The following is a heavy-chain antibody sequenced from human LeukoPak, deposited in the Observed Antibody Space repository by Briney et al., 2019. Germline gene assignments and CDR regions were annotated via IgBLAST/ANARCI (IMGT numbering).Heavy chain of an antibody. Sequence: PSQTLSLTCTVSGGSISSGCYYWSWIRQHPGKGLEWNGYIYYSGSTYYNPSLKSRVTISVDTSKNQFSLKLSSVTAADTAVYYCARVGYDSSGYYPNFDYWGQGTLVTVSS. V-gene: IGHV4-31*03. D-gene: IGHD3-22*01. CDR3: ARVGYDSSGYYPNFDY. CDR1: GGSISSGCYY. CDR2: IYYSGST. J-gene: IGHJ4*02.